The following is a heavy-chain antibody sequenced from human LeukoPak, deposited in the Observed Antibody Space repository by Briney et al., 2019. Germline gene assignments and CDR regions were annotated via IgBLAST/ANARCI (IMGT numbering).Heavy chain of an antibody. V-gene: IGHV3-23*01. CDR1: GFTFSTYA. D-gene: IGHD3-22*01. Sequence: PGGSLRLSCAASGFTFSTYAVNWVRQAPGKGLEWVSTISGSGDSTYYADSVKGRFTISRDNSKNTLYLQMSSLRVEDMAVYHYAKVEYYDSSGYLDYWGQGTLVTVSS. CDR3: AKVEYYDSSGYLDY. J-gene: IGHJ4*02. CDR2: ISGSGDST.